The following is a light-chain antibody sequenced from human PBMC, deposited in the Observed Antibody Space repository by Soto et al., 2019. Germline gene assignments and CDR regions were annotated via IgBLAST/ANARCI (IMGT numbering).Light chain of an antibody. CDR3: HQDFNLPWT. J-gene: IGKJ1*01. Sequence: EIVLTQSPVTLSLSPGERATLSCRASQTVGRMYLSWFQQRPGQAPRLLIYGTSTRATGIPVRFSGSGSGTDFTLTISSLQPEDFAVYFCHQDFNLPWTFGQGTKVDIK. V-gene: IGKV3D-7*01. CDR1: QTVGRMY. CDR2: GTS.